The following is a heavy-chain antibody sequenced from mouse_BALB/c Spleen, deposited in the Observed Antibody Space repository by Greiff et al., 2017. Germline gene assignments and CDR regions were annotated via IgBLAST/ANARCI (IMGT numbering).Heavy chain of an antibody. D-gene: IGHD1-1*01. CDR3: TIFPPVITSMDY. CDR2: INPSNGGT. CDR1: GYTFTSYW. J-gene: IGHJ4*01. V-gene: IGHV1S16*01. Sequence: QVQLQQPGAELVKPGASVKLSCKASGYTFTSYWMHWVTLRPGQGFEWIGEINPSNGGTNYNEKFKRKATLTVDKSSSTAYMQLSSLTSEDSAVYYCTIFPPVITSMDYWGRGTSVTVSS.